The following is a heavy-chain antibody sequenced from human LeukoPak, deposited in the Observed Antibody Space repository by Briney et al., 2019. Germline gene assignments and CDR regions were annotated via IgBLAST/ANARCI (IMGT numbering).Heavy chain of an antibody. J-gene: IGHJ6*02. D-gene: IGHD3-3*01. CDR1: RFTVSSNY. V-gene: IGHV3-66*01. Sequence: PGGSLRLSCAASRFTVSSNYMSWVRQAPGKGLEWVSVIYSGGSTYYADSVKGRFTISRDNSKNTLYLQMNSLRAEDTAVYYCARDLAGYDFWSGSLPYGMDVWGQGTTVTVSS. CDR3: ARDLAGYDFWSGSLPYGMDV. CDR2: IYSGGST.